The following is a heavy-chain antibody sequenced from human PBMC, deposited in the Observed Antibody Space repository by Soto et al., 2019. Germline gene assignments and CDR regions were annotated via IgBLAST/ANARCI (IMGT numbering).Heavy chain of an antibody. D-gene: IGHD3-3*01. J-gene: IGHJ4*02. CDR2: FIPVVGVV. CDR1: GGSLSSNS. CDR3: ARLERSADY. Sequence: QVQLAQSGSEVRKPGSTVRVACKTSGGSLSSNSLSWVRQAPGQGLEWMGRFIPVVGVVNYAQKFKGRVTISADTVTNTAYMELNSLGSDDTAVYYCARLERSADYWGQGTLVTVSS. V-gene: IGHV1-69*04.